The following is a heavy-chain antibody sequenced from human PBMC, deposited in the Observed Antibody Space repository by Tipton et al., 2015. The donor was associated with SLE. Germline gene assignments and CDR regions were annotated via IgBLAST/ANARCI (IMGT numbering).Heavy chain of an antibody. J-gene: IGHJ4*02. V-gene: IGHV4-34*01. CDR3: ARVPNWGRFDY. D-gene: IGHD7-27*01. CDR2: INHSGST. CDR1: GGSFSGYY. Sequence: TLSLTCAVYGGSFSGYYWSWIRQSPGKGLEWIGEINHSGSTNYNPSLKSRVTISVDTSKNQFSLKLSSVTAADTAVYYCARVPNWGRFDYWGQGTLVTVSS.